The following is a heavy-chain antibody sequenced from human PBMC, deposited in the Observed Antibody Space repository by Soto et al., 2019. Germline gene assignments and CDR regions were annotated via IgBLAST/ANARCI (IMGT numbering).Heavy chain of an antibody. CDR1: GGSISSYY. Sequence: PSETLSLTCTVSGGSISSYYWSWIRQPPGKGLEWIGYIYYSGSTNYNPSLKSRVTISVDTSKNQFSLKLSSVTAADTAVYYCARHLVGTNLYYFDYWGQGTLVTVSS. D-gene: IGHD1-1*01. J-gene: IGHJ4*02. CDR2: IYYSGST. V-gene: IGHV4-59*01. CDR3: ARHLVGTNLYYFDY.